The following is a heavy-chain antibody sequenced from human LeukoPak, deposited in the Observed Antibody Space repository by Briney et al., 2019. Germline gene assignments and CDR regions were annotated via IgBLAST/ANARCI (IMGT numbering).Heavy chain of an antibody. CDR2: IYTSGST. Sequence: PSQTLPLTCTVSGGSISSGSYYWSWIRQPAGKGLEWIGRIYTSGSTNYNPSLKSRVTISVDTSKNQFSLKLSSVTAADTAVYYCARGTLGLFRYYYGMDVWGQGTTVTVSS. V-gene: IGHV4-61*02. CDR3: ARGTLGLFRYYYGMDV. J-gene: IGHJ6*02. CDR1: GGSISSGSYY. D-gene: IGHD2/OR15-2a*01.